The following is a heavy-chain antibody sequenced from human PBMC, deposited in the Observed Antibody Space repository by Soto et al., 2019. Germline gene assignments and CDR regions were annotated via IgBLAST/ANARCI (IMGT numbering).Heavy chain of an antibody. J-gene: IGHJ4*02. Sequence: GGSLRLSCAASGFTFSMYWMHWVRQVPGKGPEWVSRINDDGSSTNYADSVKGRFTISRDNAKNTLYLQMNDLRAEDTAVYYCTRGHRSTSTGTGAFWGQGTLVTVSS. CDR2: INDDGSST. V-gene: IGHV3-74*01. D-gene: IGHD1-1*01. CDR1: GFTFSMYW. CDR3: TRGHRSTSTGTGAF.